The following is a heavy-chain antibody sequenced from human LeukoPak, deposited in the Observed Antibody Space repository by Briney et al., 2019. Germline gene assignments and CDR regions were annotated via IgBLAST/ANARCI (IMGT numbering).Heavy chain of an antibody. V-gene: IGHV1-69*01. Sequence: GSSVKVPCKASGGTFSSYAISWVRQAPGQGLEWMGGIIPIFGTANYAQKFQGRVTITADESTSTAYMELSSLRSEDTAVYYCARDEGGDFWSGYYGDWGQGTLVTVSS. D-gene: IGHD3-3*01. CDR2: IIPIFGTA. CDR3: ARDEGGDFWSGYYGD. J-gene: IGHJ4*02. CDR1: GGTFSSYA.